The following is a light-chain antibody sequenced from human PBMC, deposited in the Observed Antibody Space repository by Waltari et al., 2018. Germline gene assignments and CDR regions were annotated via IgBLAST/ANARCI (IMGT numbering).Light chain of an antibody. Sequence: QSVLTQPPSVSAAPGQKVTVSCSGTTSNIGNYYVSWYQHLPGTAPKLLIFDHSPRPSGIPERFSGSKSGTSATLGITGLQTGDEADYYCGTWDSSLDSYVFGSGSKVTVL. CDR1: TSNIGNYY. J-gene: IGLJ1*01. CDR2: DHS. CDR3: GTWDSSLDSYV. V-gene: IGLV1-51*01.